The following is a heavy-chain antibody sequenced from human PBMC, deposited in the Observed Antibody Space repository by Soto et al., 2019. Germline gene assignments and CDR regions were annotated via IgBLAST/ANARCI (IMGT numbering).Heavy chain of an antibody. CDR3: AHRVLRTVFGLVTTTAIYFDF. CDR1: GFSLTTSGVG. J-gene: IGHJ4*02. V-gene: IGHV2-5*02. Sequence: QITLNESGPTQVKPRQTLTLTCTFSGFSLTTSGVGVGWIRQSPGKAPEWLALIYWDDDKRYSPSLKSRLTITKDTPKNQVVLTMADLDPADTATYYCAHRVLRTVFGLVTTTAIYFDFWGQGTTVAVSS. D-gene: IGHD3-3*01. CDR2: IYWDDDK.